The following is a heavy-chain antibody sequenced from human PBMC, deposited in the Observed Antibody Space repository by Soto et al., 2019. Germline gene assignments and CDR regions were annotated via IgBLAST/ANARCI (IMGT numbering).Heavy chain of an antibody. V-gene: IGHV1-18*04. D-gene: IGHD3-3*01. CDR2: VSAYNGNT. Sequence: GAAVKVSCKASGYTFTSYGIRWVRQAPGQGLEWMGWVSAYNGNTNYAQKLQGRVTMTTDTSTSTAYMELRSLRSDDTAVYYCARDPEGGDYDFWSGSGMDVWGQGTTVTVYS. CDR1: GYTFTSYG. CDR3: ARDPEGGDYDFWSGSGMDV. J-gene: IGHJ6*02.